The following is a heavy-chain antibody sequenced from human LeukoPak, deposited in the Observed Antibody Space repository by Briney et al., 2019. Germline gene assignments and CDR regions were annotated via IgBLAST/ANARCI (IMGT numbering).Heavy chain of an antibody. Sequence: ASVKVSCKASGYTFTGYYMHWVRQAPGQGLEWMGWINPNSGGTNYAQKFQGRVTMTRDTSISTAYMELSRLRSDDTAVYYCARGPPHYYFYSSFGYWGQGTLVTVSS. J-gene: IGHJ4*02. CDR1: GYTFTGYY. D-gene: IGHD6-19*01. V-gene: IGHV1-2*02. CDR2: INPNSGGT. CDR3: ARGPPHYYFYSSFGY.